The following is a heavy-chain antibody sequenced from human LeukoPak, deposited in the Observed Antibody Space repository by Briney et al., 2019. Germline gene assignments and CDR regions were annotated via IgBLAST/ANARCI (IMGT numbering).Heavy chain of an antibody. CDR1: GFTFSSYS. D-gene: IGHD2-21*01. J-gene: IGHJ6*03. CDR2: ISSSSSYI. V-gene: IGHV3-21*01. CDR3: ARDLRGDYSYYYMDV. Sequence: PGGSLRLSCAASGFTFSSYSMNLVRQAPGKGREWVSSISSSSSYIYYADSVKGRFTISRDNAKNPLYLQMNSLRAEDTAVYYCARDLRGDYSYYYMDVWGKGTTVTVSS.